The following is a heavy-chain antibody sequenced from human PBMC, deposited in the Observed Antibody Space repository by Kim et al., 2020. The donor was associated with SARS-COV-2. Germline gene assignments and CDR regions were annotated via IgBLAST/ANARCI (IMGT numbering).Heavy chain of an antibody. CDR3: ARSGLPSGFDY. V-gene: IGHV3-21*01. J-gene: IGHJ4*02. D-gene: IGHD5-12*01. CDR1: GSTFSSYS. Sequence: GGSLRLSCAVSGSTFSSYSMNWVRQAPGKGLEGVSFISSSSSYIYYADSVKGRFTISRDNTKNSLYLQMNTLRAEDTAVYYCARSGLPSGFDYWGQGTL. CDR2: ISSSSSYI.